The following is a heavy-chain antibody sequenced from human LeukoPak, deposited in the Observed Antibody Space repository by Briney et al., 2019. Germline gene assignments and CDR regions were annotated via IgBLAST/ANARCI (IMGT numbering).Heavy chain of an antibody. CDR1: GGSISSSSYY. D-gene: IGHD2-2*01. V-gene: IGHV4-39*01. J-gene: IGHJ5*02. CDR3: ARLIEYCSSTSCYPT. Sequence: SETLSLTCTVSGGSISSSSYYWGWIRQPPGKGLEWIANINYGGTTHYNPSLKSRVTISVDTSKNQFSLKLSSVTAADTAVYYCARLIEYCSSTSCYPTWGQGTLVTVSS. CDR2: INYGGTT.